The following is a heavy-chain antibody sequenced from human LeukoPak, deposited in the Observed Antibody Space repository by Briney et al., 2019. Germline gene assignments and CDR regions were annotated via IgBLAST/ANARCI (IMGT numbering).Heavy chain of an antibody. CDR1: GYTFTSYY. D-gene: IGHD3-22*01. V-gene: IGHV1-46*01. CDR2: INPSGGST. CDR3: ARDYYDSSGYYYDDASDI. J-gene: IGHJ3*02. Sequence: ASVKVSCNASGYTFTSYYMHWVRQAPGQGLEWMGIINPSGGSTSYAQKFQGRVTMTRDTSTSTVYMELSSLRSEDTAVYYCARDYYDSSGYYYDDASDIWGQGTMVTVSS.